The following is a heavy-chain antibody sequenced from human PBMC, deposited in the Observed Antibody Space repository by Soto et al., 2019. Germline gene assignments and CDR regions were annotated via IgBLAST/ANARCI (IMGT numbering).Heavy chain of an antibody. V-gene: IGHV3-11*05. CDR2: ISPPGTQA. CDR3: VRDHSVGAHVDH. J-gene: IGHJ4*02. D-gene: IGHD1-26*01. Sequence: QLQLVESGGCLVKPGGSLRLSCGASGFAFSDYYMTWIRHAPGKGLQWISYISPPGTQAVYVDSLRGRFTSSRDNAKNSLYLPINNLGAEDTAVYYCVRDHSVGAHVDHWGQGTLVTVSS. CDR1: GFAFSDYY.